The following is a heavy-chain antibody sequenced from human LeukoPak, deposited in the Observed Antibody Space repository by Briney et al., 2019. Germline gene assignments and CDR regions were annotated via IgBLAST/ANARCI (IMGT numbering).Heavy chain of an antibody. CDR1: GYSFTDYY. CDR2: INPNNGGT. CDR3: ARADRLHGGPYLIGP. V-gene: IGHV1-2*02. D-gene: IGHD2-21*01. J-gene: IGHJ5*02. Sequence: ASVKVSCKTSGYSFTDYYLHWVRQAPGRGLEWMGWINPNNGGTSSAQKFQGRVTMTRDTSITTVYMEVTWLTSDDTAIYYCARADRLHGGPYLIGPWGQGTLVTVSS.